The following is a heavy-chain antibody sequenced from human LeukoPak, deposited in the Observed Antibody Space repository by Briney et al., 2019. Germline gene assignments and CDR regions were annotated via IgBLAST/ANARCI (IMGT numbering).Heavy chain of an antibody. J-gene: IGHJ4*02. Sequence: ASVKVSCKASGYTFTSYYMHWVRQAPGQGLEWMGIINPSGGSTSYAQKFQGRVTMTRDTSTSTVYMELSSLRSEDTAVYYCARDSVYYDSSGYPDYWGQGTLVTVSS. D-gene: IGHD3-22*01. CDR3: ARDSVYYDSSGYPDY. CDR1: GYTFTSYY. CDR2: INPSGGST. V-gene: IGHV1-46*01.